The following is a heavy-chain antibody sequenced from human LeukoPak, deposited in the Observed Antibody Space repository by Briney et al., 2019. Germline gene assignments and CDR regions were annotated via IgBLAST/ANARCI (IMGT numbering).Heavy chain of an antibody. J-gene: IGHJ4*02. CDR1: GFTFSSYT. CDR3: AKDQTPYY. Sequence: GGSLRLSCAASGFTFSSYTMTWVRQAPGKGLKWVSGISGSGDTTYYADSMKGRFTISRDNSKNTLYLQMNSLRAEDTAVYYCAKDQTPYYWGQGTLVTVSS. CDR2: ISGSGDTT. V-gene: IGHV3-23*01.